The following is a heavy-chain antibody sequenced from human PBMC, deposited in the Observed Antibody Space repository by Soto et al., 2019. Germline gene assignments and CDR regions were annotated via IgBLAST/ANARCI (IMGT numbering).Heavy chain of an antibody. CDR1: GGSISSGGYY. Sequence: LSLTCTVSGGSISSGGYYWSWIRQHPGKGLEWIGYIYYSGSTYYNPSLKSRVTISVDTSKNQFSLKLSSVTAADTAVYYCARFSLAAAGPIDYWGQGTLVTVSS. CDR2: IYYSGST. CDR3: ARFSLAAAGPIDY. V-gene: IGHV4-31*03. D-gene: IGHD6-13*01. J-gene: IGHJ4*02.